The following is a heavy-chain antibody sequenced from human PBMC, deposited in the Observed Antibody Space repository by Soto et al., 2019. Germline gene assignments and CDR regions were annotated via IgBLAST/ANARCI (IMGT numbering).Heavy chain of an antibody. CDR1: GGSFSGYY. D-gene: IGHD6-13*01. J-gene: IGHJ4*02. V-gene: IGHV4-34*01. Sequence: QVQLQQWGAGLLKPSETLSLTCAVYGGSFSGYYWSWIRQPPGKGLEWIGEINHSGSTNYNPSLKSRVTISVDTSKNQFSLKLSSVTAADTAVYYCARGHAMGSWYLISFRYYFDYWGQGTLVTVSS. CDR2: INHSGST. CDR3: ARGHAMGSWYLISFRYYFDY.